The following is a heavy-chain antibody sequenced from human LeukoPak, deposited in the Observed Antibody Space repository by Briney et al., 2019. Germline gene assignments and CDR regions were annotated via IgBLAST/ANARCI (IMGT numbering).Heavy chain of an antibody. CDR3: ARDVRGNSFSDY. D-gene: IGHD4-23*01. CDR1: GFTFSSHD. V-gene: IGHV3-48*02. Sequence: PGGSLRLSCAASGFTFSSHDMNWVRQAPGKGLEWVSYISTSSRIYYADSVKGRFTISRGNAKNSLYLQMHSLRDEDTALYYCARDVRGNSFSDYWGQGTLVTVSS. J-gene: IGHJ4*02. CDR2: ISTSSRI.